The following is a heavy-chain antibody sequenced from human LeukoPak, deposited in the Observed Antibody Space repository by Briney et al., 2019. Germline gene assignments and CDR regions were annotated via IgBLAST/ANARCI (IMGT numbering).Heavy chain of an antibody. V-gene: IGHV1-69*13. CDR3: ARNYYDSSGYYFFYYYYGMDV. CDR2: IIPIFGTA. J-gene: IGHJ6*02. D-gene: IGHD3-22*01. Sequence: SVKVSCKASGGTFSSYAISWVRQAPGQGLEWMGGIIPIFGTANYAQKFQGRVTITADESTSTAYIELSSLRSEDTAVYYCARNYYDSSGYYFFYYYYGMDVWGQGTTVTVSS. CDR1: GGTFSSYA.